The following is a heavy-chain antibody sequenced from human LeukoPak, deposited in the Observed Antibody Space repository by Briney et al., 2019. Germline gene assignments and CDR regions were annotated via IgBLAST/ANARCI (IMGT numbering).Heavy chain of an antibody. CDR3: AKEPREYCSSTSCPNWFDS. CDR2: ISASGGTT. CDR1: GFTFNNYA. Sequence: GGSLRLSCAASGFTFNNYAMSWVRQAPGKGLEWVSAISASGGTTYYADSVKGRFTISSDNSENTLFLQMNSLRAEDTAVYYCAKEPREYCSSTSCPNWFDSWGQGTLVTVSS. V-gene: IGHV3-23*01. D-gene: IGHD2-2*01. J-gene: IGHJ5*01.